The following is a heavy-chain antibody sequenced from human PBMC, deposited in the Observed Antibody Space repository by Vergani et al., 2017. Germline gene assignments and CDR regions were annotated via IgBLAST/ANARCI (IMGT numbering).Heavy chain of an antibody. J-gene: IGHJ4*02. CDR2: IGYHDRA. V-gene: IGHV4-39*07. CDR1: GASVSSNAYY. CDR3: VRIIWGSGYFDV. D-gene: IGHD3-16*01. Sequence: QVQLQESGPGLVRPSETLPLTCSVSGASVSSNAYYWGWIRQPPETGLEWIGTIGYHDRAYYNPSLKSRVGISLDVSQNQGSLRQTSVTAADAAVYYCVRIIWGSGYFDVWGQGALVTVSS.